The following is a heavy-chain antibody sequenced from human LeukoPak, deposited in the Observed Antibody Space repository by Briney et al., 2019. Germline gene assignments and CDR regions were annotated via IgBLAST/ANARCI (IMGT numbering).Heavy chain of an antibody. Sequence: PGGSLRLSCAASGFTFSSFSMSWVRQAPGKGLEWVSAISGSGGSTYFADSVKGRFSISRDNSKNTVYLQVNSLRAEDTAVYYCAKSHYSGGWFSDFWGQGTLVTVSS. J-gene: IGHJ4*02. D-gene: IGHD6-19*01. CDR3: AKSHYSGGWFSDF. CDR1: GFTFSSFS. V-gene: IGHV3-23*01. CDR2: ISGSGGST.